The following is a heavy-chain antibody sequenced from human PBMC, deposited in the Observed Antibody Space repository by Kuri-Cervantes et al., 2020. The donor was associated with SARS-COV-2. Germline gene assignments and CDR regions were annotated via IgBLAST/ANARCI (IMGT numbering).Heavy chain of an antibody. CDR1: GGTFSSYA. CDR3: AKNPHSLTSYYYYYMDV. V-gene: IGHV1-69*13. J-gene: IGHJ6*03. CDR2: IIPIFGTA. D-gene: IGHD4/OR15-4a*01. Sequence: SVKVSCKASGGTFSSYAISWVRQAPGQGLEWMGGIIPIFGTANYAQKFQGRVTITADESTSTAYMELSSLRSEDTAVYYCAKNPHSLTSYYYYYMDVWGKGTTVTVSS.